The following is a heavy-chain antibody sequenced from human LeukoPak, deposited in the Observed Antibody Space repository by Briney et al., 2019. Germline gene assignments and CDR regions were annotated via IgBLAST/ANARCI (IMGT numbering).Heavy chain of an antibody. CDR3: ARVFPGDYTTGFDP. J-gene: IGHJ5*02. CDR1: GYTFASYA. CDR2: INAGNGNT. Sequence: ASVKVSCKASGYTFASYAMHWVRQASGQRLEWMGWINAGNGNTKYSQKFQGRVTITRDTSASTAYMELSSLRSEDTAVYYCARVFPGDYTTGFDPWGQGTLVTVSS. V-gene: IGHV1-3*01. D-gene: IGHD4-17*01.